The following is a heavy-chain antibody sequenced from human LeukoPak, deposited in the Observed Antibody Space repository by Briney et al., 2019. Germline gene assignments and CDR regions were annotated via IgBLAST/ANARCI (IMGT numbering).Heavy chain of an antibody. J-gene: IGHJ4*02. D-gene: IGHD2-8*01. CDR2: INPSGGST. CDR3: ARDRRGMLAFDY. V-gene: IGHV1-46*03. CDR1: RYTFTSYY. Sequence: ASVKVSCKASRYTFTSYYMHWVRQAPGQGLEWMGIINPSGGSTSYAQKFQGRVTMTRDTSTSTVYMELSSLRSEHTAVYYCARDRRGMLAFDYWGQGTLVTVSS.